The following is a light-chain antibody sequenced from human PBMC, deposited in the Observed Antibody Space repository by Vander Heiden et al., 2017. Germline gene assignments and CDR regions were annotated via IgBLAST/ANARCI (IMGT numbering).Light chain of an antibody. V-gene: IGKV3-11*01. CDR2: DAF. CDR1: QTVRGY. J-gene: IGKJ5*01. CDR3: QQRSDWPVT. Sequence: EIVLTQSPATLFLSPGERATLPCRASQTVRGYLAWYQQKPGQAPRLLIYDAFNRATGLPARFSGSGSGTDFTLTISSLEPEDFAVYYCQQRSDWPVTFGQGTRLEIK.